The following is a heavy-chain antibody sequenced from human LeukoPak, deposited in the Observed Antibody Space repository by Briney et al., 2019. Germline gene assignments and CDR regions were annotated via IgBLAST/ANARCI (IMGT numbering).Heavy chain of an antibody. J-gene: IGHJ5*02. D-gene: IGHD2-8*01. Sequence: SSETLSLTCTVSGYSISSGYYWGWIRQPPGKGLEWIGSIYHSGSTYYNPSLKSRVTISVDTSKNQFSLKLSSVTAPEPAGYYCARGEASVLMVYAIGRFDPWGQGTLVTVSS. CDR2: IYHSGST. CDR3: ARGEASVLMVYAIGRFDP. V-gene: IGHV4-38-2*02. CDR1: GYSISSGYY.